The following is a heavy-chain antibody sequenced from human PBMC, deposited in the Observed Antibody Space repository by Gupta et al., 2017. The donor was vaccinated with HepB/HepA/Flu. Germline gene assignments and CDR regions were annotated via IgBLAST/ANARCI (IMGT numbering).Heavy chain of an antibody. D-gene: IGHD3-10*01. CDR1: GFPFSSHW. V-gene: IGHV3-7*01. CDR3: ARGVDYYGTGSHSDY. CDR2: IKQDGSEK. J-gene: IGHJ4*02. Sequence: EVQLVESGGDLVQPGGSLRLSCAASGFPFSSHWMNWVRQAPGKGLEWVAHIKQDGSEKNYVGSVKGRFTISRDNAKNSLYLQMNSLRAEDTAFYYCARGVDYYGTGSHSDYWGQGTLVTVSS.